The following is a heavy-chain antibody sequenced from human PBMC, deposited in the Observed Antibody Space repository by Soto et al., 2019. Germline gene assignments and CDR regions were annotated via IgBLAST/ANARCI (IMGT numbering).Heavy chain of an antibody. CDR2: IKSKTDGGTT. D-gene: IGHD2-21*01. J-gene: IGHJ3*02. V-gene: IGHV3-15*01. Sequence: GGSLRLSCAASGFTFSNAWMSWVRPAPGEGLEWGGRIKSKTDGGTTYYAAPVKGRFIISRDDSKNALYLQSNSLKTEDTVVYYCTTTQLFAFDIWGQGTMVTVSS. CDR3: TTTQLFAFDI. CDR1: GFTFSNAW.